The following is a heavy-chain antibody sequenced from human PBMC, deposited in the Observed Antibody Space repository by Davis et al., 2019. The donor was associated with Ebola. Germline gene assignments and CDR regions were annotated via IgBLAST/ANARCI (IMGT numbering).Heavy chain of an antibody. D-gene: IGHD3-16*01. Sequence: GESLKISCESSGFTFNNYWMSWVRQAPGKGLEWVANIKEDGSDKNYLDSVKGRFTISRDNAKNSLYLQMNSLRDEDTAVYYCASMLWGGGFDIWGQGTTVTVSS. CDR1: GFTFNNYW. J-gene: IGHJ3*02. CDR3: ASMLWGGGFDI. CDR2: IKEDGSDK. V-gene: IGHV3-7*03.